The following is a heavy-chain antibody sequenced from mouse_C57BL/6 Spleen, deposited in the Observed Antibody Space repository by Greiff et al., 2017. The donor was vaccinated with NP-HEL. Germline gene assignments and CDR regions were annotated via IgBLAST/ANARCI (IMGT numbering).Heavy chain of an antibody. Sequence: VQLQQSGAELMKPGASVKLSCKATGYTFTGYWIEWVKQRPGHGLEWIGEILPGSGSTNYNEKFKGKATFTADTSSNTAYMQLSSLTSEDSAVYYCAREGYYGSSYPYYYAMDYWGQGTSVTVSS. V-gene: IGHV1-9*01. J-gene: IGHJ4*01. CDR1: GYTFTGYW. D-gene: IGHD1-1*01. CDR2: ILPGSGST. CDR3: AREGYYGSSYPYYYAMDY.